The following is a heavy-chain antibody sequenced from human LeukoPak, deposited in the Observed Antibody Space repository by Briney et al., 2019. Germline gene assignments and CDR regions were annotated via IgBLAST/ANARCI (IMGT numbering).Heavy chain of an antibody. D-gene: IGHD1-7*01. CDR2: ISYDGRNK. CDR3: ARVRNWNYVLYYYYGMDV. CDR1: GFTFSSYA. Sequence: PGGSPRLSCAASGFTFSSYAMHWGRQAPGKGLERGAVISYDGRNKYYAPSVKGRFTISRDNSKNTLYLQMNSLRAEDTAVYYCARVRNWNYVLYYYYGMDVWGQGTTVTVPS. J-gene: IGHJ6*02. V-gene: IGHV3-30*04.